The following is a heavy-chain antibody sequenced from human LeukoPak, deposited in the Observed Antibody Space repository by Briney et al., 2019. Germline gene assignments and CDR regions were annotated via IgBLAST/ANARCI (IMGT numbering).Heavy chain of an antibody. Sequence: SETLSLTCTVSGVSMRSYYWSWIRQPPGKGLEWIGYVFSSGSTDYNPSLKSRVTMPVVTSRNQFSLNLRSVTAADTAVYYCTRGGWLRFDYWGQGILVTVSS. CDR2: VFSSGST. D-gene: IGHD5-12*01. CDR1: GVSMRSYY. CDR3: TRGGWLRFDY. J-gene: IGHJ4*02. V-gene: IGHV4-59*01.